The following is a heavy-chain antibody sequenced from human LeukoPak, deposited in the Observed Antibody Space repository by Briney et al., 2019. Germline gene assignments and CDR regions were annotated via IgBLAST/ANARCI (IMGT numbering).Heavy chain of an antibody. CDR2: IHSNNGNT. V-gene: IGHV1-18*01. Sequence: ASVKVSCKASGYTFSNYGISWVRQAPGQGLEWIGWIHSNNGNTNYAQRLQGRVTMTTDPSTSTAYMELRSLRSDDTAVYYCARHIVVVREYYYFGMDVWGQGTMVTVSS. D-gene: IGHD2-15*01. J-gene: IGHJ6*01. CDR1: GYTFSNYG. CDR3: ARHIVVVREYYYFGMDV.